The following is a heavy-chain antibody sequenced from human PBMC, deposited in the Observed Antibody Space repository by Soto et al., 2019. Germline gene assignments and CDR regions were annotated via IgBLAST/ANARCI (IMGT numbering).Heavy chain of an antibody. Sequence: SETLSLTCAVYGGSFSGYYWTWIRQPPGTGLEWIGEINHSGSTNYNPSLKSRVTISVDTSKNQFSLKLSSVTAADTAVYYCAVYCSSTSCYMRGLVYGMDVWGQGTTVTVSS. CDR1: GGSFSGYY. CDR3: AVYCSSTSCYMRGLVYGMDV. J-gene: IGHJ6*02. CDR2: INHSGST. D-gene: IGHD2-2*02. V-gene: IGHV4-34*01.